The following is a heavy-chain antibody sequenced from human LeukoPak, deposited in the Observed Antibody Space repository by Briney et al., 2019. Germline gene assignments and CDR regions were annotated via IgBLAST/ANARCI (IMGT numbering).Heavy chain of an antibody. Sequence: PSETLSLTCTVSGGSISSHYWSWIRQPPGKGLEWIGYIYYSGSTNYNPSLKSRVTISVDTSKNQFSLKLSSVIAADTAVYYCARSEALEFDIWGQGTMVTVSS. CDR1: GGSISSHY. CDR3: ARSEALEFDI. CDR2: IYYSGST. V-gene: IGHV4-59*11. J-gene: IGHJ3*02. D-gene: IGHD1-1*01.